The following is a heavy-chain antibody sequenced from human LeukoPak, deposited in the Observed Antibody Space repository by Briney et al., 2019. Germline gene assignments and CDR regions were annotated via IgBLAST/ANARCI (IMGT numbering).Heavy chain of an antibody. V-gene: IGHV3-23*01. D-gene: IGHD2-15*01. CDR2: ISNNGGYT. J-gene: IGHJ4*02. CDR1: GFTFSSSA. CDR3: AKQLGYCSDGSCYFPY. Sequence: GGSLRLSCAASGFTFSSSAMSWVRQAPGKGLEWVSAISNNGGYTYYADSVQGRFTISRDNSKSTLCLQMNSLRAEDTAVYYCAKQLGYCSDGSCYFPYWGQGTQVTVSS.